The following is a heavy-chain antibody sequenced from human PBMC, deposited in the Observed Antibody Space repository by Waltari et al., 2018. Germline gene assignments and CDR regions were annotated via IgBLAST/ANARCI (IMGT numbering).Heavy chain of an antibody. D-gene: IGHD6-19*01. V-gene: IGHV1-3*01. CDR3: ARVGHSSGWSFLGY. J-gene: IGHJ4*02. CDR2: ITAGNGNT. CDR1: GYTFTSYA. Sequence: QVQLVQSGAEVKKPGASVKVSCKASGYTFTSYAMHWVRQAPGQRLEWMGWITAGNGNTKYSQKYQGRVTITADKSTSTAYMELSILRSEDTAVYYCARVGHSSGWSFLGYWGQGTLVTVSS.